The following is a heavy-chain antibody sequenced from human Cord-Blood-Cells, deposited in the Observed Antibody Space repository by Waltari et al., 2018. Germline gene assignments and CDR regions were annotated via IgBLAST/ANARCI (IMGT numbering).Heavy chain of an antibody. CDR2: ISSSSSYI. D-gene: IGHD1-26*01. V-gene: IGHV3-21*01. CDR1: GFTFSSYS. J-gene: IGHJ3*02. CDR3: ARDRYSGSYYAFDI. Sequence: EVQLVESGGGLVKPGGSLRLSCAAPGFTFSSYSMNWVHQAPGKGLEWVSSISSSSSYIYYADSVKGRFTISRDNAKNSLYLQMNSLRAEDTAVYYCARDRYSGSYYAFDIWGQGTMVTVSS.